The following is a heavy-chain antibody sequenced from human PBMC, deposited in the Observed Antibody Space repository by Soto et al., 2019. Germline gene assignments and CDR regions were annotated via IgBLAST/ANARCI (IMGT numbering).Heavy chain of an antibody. Sequence: GSVKVSCKASGYNFTSYAMHSVRQAPGQRLEWMGWINAGNGNTKYSQKFQGRVTITRETSASTAYMELISLRSEDTAVYYCARGPDCTNGVCRKGPFDYWGQGTLVTVSS. CDR3: ARGPDCTNGVCRKGPFDY. D-gene: IGHD2-8*01. V-gene: IGHV1-3*01. CDR1: GYNFTSYA. CDR2: INAGNGNT. J-gene: IGHJ4*02.